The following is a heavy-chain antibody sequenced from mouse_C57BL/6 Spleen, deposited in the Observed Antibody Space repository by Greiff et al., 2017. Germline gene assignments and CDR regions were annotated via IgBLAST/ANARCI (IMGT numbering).Heavy chain of an antibody. CDR3: ARGAYYGSSSDY. V-gene: IGHV1-64*01. CDR1: GYTFTSYW. Sequence: VQLQQPGAELVKPGASVKLSCKASGYTFTSYWMHWVKQRPGQGLEWIGMIHPNSGSTNYNEKFKSKATLTVDKSSSTAYMQLSSLTSEDSAVYYCARGAYYGSSSDYWGQGTTLTVSS. J-gene: IGHJ2*01. CDR2: IHPNSGST. D-gene: IGHD1-1*01.